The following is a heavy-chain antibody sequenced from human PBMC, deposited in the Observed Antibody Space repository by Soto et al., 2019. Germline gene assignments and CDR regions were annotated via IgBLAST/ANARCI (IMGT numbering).Heavy chain of an antibody. Sequence: PGGSLRLSCAASGFTFSSYAMHWVRQAPGKGLEWVAVISYDGSNKYYADSVKGRFTISRDNSKNTLYLQMNSLRAEDTAVYYCARGDDYGFGIDYWGQGTLVTVSS. J-gene: IGHJ4*02. V-gene: IGHV3-30-3*01. D-gene: IGHD4-17*01. CDR2: ISYDGSNK. CDR1: GFTFSSYA. CDR3: ARGDDYGFGIDY.